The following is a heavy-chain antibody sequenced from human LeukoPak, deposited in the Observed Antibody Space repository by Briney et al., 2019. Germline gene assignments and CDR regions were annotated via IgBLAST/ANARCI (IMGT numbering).Heavy chain of an antibody. CDR3: ARGMVRGVRVNYYYYMDV. CDR1: GVSISSSNSY. D-gene: IGHD3-10*01. J-gene: IGHJ6*03. Sequence: SETLSLTCTVSGVSISSSNSYWGWIRQPPGKGLEWIGSIYYSGNTYYNASLKSQVSISIDTSKNQFSLRLTSVTAADTAVYYCARGMVRGVRVNYYYYMDVWGKGTTVTISS. V-gene: IGHV4-39*01. CDR2: IYYSGNT.